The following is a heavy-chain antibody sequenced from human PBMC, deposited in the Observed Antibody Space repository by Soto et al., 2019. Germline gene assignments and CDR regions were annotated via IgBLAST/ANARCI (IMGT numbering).Heavy chain of an antibody. Sequence: SETLSLTCTVSGDSISSYNYYWGWIRQSPERGLEWIAYVYHTGATNYNPSLKSRVTISLDTSKGQFSLNLTSLTTADTAVYFCARGGNRYSNVASGVGGFDYWGQGSLVTVSS. D-gene: IGHD5-12*01. J-gene: IGHJ4*02. CDR3: ARGGNRYSNVASGVGGFDY. CDR2: VYHTGAT. CDR1: GDSISSYNYY. V-gene: IGHV4-61*05.